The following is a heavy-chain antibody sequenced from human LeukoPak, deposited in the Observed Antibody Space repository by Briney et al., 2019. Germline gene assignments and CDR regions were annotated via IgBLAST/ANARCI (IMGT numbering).Heavy chain of an antibody. CDR2: IYDSGST. CDR1: GDSISSYY. D-gene: IGHD3-22*01. V-gene: IGHV4-59*01. J-gene: IGHJ3*02. Sequence: SETLSLTCTVSGDSISSYYWSWIRQPPGKGLEWIGYIYDSGSTNYNPSLKSRVTISVDTSKNQFSLKLSSVTAADTAVYYCACLTTADAFDIWGQGTMVTVSS. CDR3: ACLTTADAFDI.